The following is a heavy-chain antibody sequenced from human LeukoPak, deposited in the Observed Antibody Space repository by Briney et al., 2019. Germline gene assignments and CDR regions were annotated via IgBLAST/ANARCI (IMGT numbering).Heavy chain of an antibody. CDR3: ARDRGSRDSSGYYNYYYYYGMGV. J-gene: IGHJ6*02. Sequence: GASVKVSCKASGGTFSSYAIRWVRQAPGQGLEWMGRIIPILGIANYAQKFQGRVTITADKSTSTAYMELSSLRSEDTAVYYCARDRGSRDSSGYYNYYYYYGMGVWGQGTTVTVSS. CDR2: IIPILGIA. V-gene: IGHV1-69*04. D-gene: IGHD3-22*01. CDR1: GGTFSSYA.